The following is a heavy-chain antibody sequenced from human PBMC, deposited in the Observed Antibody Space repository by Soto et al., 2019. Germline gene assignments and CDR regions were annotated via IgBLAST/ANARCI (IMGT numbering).Heavy chain of an antibody. CDR1: GASITSHY. CDR2: IYYSGST. Sequence: QVQLQESGPGLVKPSETLSLICTVSGASITSHYWSWIRQPPGKGLEWIGYIYYSGSTNYNPSLKSRGTISVDTTKNQSSLKLSSVTAADTAVYYCARLRYSYGRYYAIDVWGQGTTVTVSS. CDR3: ARLRYSYGRYYAIDV. D-gene: IGHD5-18*01. V-gene: IGHV4-59*08. J-gene: IGHJ6*02.